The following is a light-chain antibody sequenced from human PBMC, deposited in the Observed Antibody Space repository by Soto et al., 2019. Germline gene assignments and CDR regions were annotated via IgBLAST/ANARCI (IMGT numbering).Light chain of an antibody. CDR3: SSYTTSNPYV. CDR1: SSDVGSNNR. Sequence: QSVLTQPPSVSGSPGQSVAISCTGTSSDVGSNNRVSWYQQPPGTAPKLMIYDVSNRPSGIPDRFSGSKSANTASLTISGLQAEYDADYYCSSYTTSNPYVFGTGTKVTVL. CDR2: DVS. V-gene: IGLV2-18*02. J-gene: IGLJ1*01.